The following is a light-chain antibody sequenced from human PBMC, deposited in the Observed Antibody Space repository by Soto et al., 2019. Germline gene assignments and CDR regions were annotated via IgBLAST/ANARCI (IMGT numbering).Light chain of an antibody. CDR3: QQYNNWPTWT. V-gene: IGKV3-15*01. J-gene: IGKJ1*01. CDR2: GAS. CDR1: QSVSRN. Sequence: EIVMTQSPATRSVSPGERATLSCRASQSVSRNLAWYQQKPGQAPRLLIYGASTRANGIPGRFSGSGSETELTLTISSLQAEDSAVYVCQQYNNWPTWTFGQGTKVDIK.